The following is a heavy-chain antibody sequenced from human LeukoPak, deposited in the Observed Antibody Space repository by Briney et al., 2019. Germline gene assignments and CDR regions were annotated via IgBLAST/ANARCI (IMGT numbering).Heavy chain of an antibody. CDR1: GFTFSSYS. Sequence: GGSLRLSCAASGFTFSSYSMNWVRQAPGKGLEWVSSISSSSSYIYYADSVKGRFTISRDNAKNSLYLQMNSLRAEDTAVYYCARLAVADAFDIWGQGTMVTVSS. CDR2: ISSSSSYI. CDR3: ARLAVADAFDI. D-gene: IGHD6-19*01. V-gene: IGHV3-21*01. J-gene: IGHJ3*02.